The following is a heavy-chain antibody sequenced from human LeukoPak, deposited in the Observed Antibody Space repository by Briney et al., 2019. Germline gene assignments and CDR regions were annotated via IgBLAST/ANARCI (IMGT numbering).Heavy chain of an antibody. J-gene: IGHJ4*02. CDR1: GYTFTSYY. V-gene: IGHV1-46*01. Sequence: GASVKVSCKASGYTFTSYYIHWVRQAPGQGLEWMGLINPSGGSTSHAQKFQGRVTMTRATSTSTVYMELRSLRSEDTAVYYCARHTFPSRLGLFWGQGTLVTVSS. D-gene: IGHD2/OR15-2a*01. CDR3: ARHTFPSRLGLF. CDR2: INPSGGST.